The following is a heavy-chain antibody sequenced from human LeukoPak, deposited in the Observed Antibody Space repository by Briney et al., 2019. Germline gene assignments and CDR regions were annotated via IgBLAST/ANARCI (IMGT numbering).Heavy chain of an antibody. CDR1: GGSISSSSYY. CDR2: IYYSGST. V-gene: IGHV4-39*07. J-gene: IGHJ6*02. Sequence: SETLSLTCTVSGGSISSSSYYWGWIRQPPGKGLEWIGSIYYSGSTYYNPSLKSRVTISVDTSKNQFSLKLSSVTAADTAVYYCARESVLWFGELSEWSDYYYYYGMDVWGQGTTVTVSS. D-gene: IGHD3-10*01. CDR3: ARESVLWFGELSEWSDYYYYYGMDV.